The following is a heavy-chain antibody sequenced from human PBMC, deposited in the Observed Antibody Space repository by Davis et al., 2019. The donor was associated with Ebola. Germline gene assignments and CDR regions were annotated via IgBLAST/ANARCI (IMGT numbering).Heavy chain of an antibody. J-gene: IGHJ4*02. CDR2: VSYDGSVT. D-gene: IGHD6-6*01. CDR1: GFTFSNFG. Sequence: PGGSLRLSCAASGFTFSNFGMHWVRPAPGKGLEWVAVVSYDGSVTHYADSLRGRFTVSRDNSWNTVYLQMRSLRTDDTGVYYCAKETNEFSSSSNDYWGQGILVTVSS. V-gene: IGHV3-30*18. CDR3: AKETNEFSSSSNDY.